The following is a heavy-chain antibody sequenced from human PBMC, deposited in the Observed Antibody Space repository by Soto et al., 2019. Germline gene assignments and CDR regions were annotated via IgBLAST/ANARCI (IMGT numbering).Heavy chain of an antibody. CDR2: ISGSGGST. V-gene: IGHV3-23*01. D-gene: IGHD2-2*01. CDR1: GFTFSSYA. Sequence: PGGSLRLSCAASGFTFSSYAMSWVRQAPGKGLEWVSAISGSGGSTYYADSVKGRFTISRDNSKNTLYLQMNSLRAEDTAVYYCASPFPHRYIVVVPAAQTRWDYYYYGMDVWGQGTTVTVSS. CDR3: ASPFPHRYIVVVPAAQTRWDYYYYGMDV. J-gene: IGHJ6*02.